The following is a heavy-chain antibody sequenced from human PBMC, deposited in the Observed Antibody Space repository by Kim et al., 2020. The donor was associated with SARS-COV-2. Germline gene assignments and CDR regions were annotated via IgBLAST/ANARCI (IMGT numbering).Heavy chain of an antibody. Sequence: SVKVSCKASGGTFSSYAISWVRQAPGQGLEWMGGIIPIFGTANYAQKFQGRVTITADESTSTAYMELSSLRSEDTAVYYCASNLHFSSGEHINYLAAWRGDYYYYGMDVWGQGTTVTVSS. CDR3: ASNLHFSSGEHINYLAAWRGDYYYYGMDV. CDR2: IIPIFGTA. CDR1: GGTFSSYA. D-gene: IGHD3-22*01. J-gene: IGHJ6*02. V-gene: IGHV1-69*13.